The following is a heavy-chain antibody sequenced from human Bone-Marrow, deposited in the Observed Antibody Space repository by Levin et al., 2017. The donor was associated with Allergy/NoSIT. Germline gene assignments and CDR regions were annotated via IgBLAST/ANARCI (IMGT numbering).Heavy chain of an antibody. CDR3: ARDNFDTPGELDY. Sequence: LSLTCAASGFVVTRTHMSWVRQAPGKGLEWLSVTYSGGTTYYRDSVKGRFTVARDNSKNTLYLQMKSLRAEDTAIYYCARDNFDTPGELDYWGQGTLVTVSS. CDR2: TYSGGTT. CDR1: GFVVTRTH. V-gene: IGHV3-53*01. J-gene: IGHJ4*02. D-gene: IGHD1-20*01.